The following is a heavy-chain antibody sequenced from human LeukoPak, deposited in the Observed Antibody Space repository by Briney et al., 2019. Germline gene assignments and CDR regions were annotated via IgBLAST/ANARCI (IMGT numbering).Heavy chain of an antibody. V-gene: IGHV3-64*01. CDR2: ISSNGGST. CDR1: GFTFSGYA. D-gene: IGHD2-2*01. CDR3: ARGEEYGSSTSGKNFDY. J-gene: IGHJ4*02. Sequence: PGGSLRLSCAASGFTFSGYAMHWVRQAPGKGLEYVSAISSNGGSTYYANSVKGRFTISRDNSKNTLYPQMGSLRAEDMAVYYCARGEEYGSSTSGKNFDYWGQGTLVTVS.